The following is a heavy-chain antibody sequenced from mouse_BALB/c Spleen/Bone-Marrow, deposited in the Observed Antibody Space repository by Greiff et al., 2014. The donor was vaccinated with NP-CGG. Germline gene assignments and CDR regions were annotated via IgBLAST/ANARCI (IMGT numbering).Heavy chain of an antibody. CDR1: GYSFTSYW. Sequence: QVQLQQSRAELVKPGASVKLSCKASGYSFTSYWMHWVKQRPGQGLEWIGEISPSNGRSNYNEKFKSKATLTVDKSSSTAYMQLSGLTSEDSAVYYCTRSELRRWGYALDYWGLGTSVTVSS. CDR2: ISPSNGRS. V-gene: IGHV1S81*02. D-gene: IGHD2-12*01. J-gene: IGHJ4*01. CDR3: TRSELRRWGYALDY.